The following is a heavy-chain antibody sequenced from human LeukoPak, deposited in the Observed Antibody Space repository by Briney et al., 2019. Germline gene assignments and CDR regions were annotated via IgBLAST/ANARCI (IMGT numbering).Heavy chain of an antibody. V-gene: IGHV1-2*06. CDR3: VSSYCSSTSCFILGGWLDP. Sequence: ASVKVSCKASGYTFTGYYMHWVRQAPGQGLEWMGRINPNSGGTSYAQKFQGRVTMTRNTSISTAYMELSRLRADDTAVYYCVSSYCSSTSCFILGGWLDPWGQGTLVTVSS. D-gene: IGHD2-2*01. CDR2: INPNSGGT. J-gene: IGHJ5*02. CDR1: GYTFTGYY.